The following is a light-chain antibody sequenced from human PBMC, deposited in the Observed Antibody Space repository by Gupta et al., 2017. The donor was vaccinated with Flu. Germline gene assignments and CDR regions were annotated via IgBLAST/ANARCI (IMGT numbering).Light chain of an antibody. CDR3: IIGHSSTYV. CDR1: SDISVDTYR. Sequence: AVLPPPSSLSASPGASASLPCTLRSDISVDTYRVYWYQQKPGSPPQFLLRYKSDSDKERGSGVPRRFSGSKDASANAGILLISVRQAEDEDDYYWIIGHSSTYVFGTGTRVTVL. CDR2: YKSDSDK. J-gene: IGLJ1*01. V-gene: IGLV5-45*02.